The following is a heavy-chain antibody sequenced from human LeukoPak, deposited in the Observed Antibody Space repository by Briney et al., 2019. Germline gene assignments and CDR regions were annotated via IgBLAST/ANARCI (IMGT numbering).Heavy chain of an antibody. V-gene: IGHV1-8*01. D-gene: IGHD2-21*01. CDR3: ARGAALLYFFDY. J-gene: IGHJ4*02. Sequence: ASVKVSCKASGYTFTSYDINWVRQATGQGLEWMGWMNPNSGNTNYAQKLQGRVTMTTDTSTSTAYMELRSLRSDDTAVYYCARGAALLYFFDYWGQGTLVTVSS. CDR2: MNPNSGNT. CDR1: GYTFTSYD.